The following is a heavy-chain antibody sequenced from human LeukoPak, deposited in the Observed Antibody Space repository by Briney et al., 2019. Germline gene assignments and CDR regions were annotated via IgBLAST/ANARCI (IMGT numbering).Heavy chain of an antibody. D-gene: IGHD6-19*01. J-gene: IGHJ4*02. V-gene: IGHV1-24*01. Sequence: GASVKVSFKFSVYTLTELSMHWVRQAPGKGREWMGGFDPEDGETIYAQKFQGRVTMTEDTSTDTAYMELSSLRSEDTAVYYCATTGYSSGWYLGWGQGTLVTVSS. CDR3: ATTGYSSGWYLG. CDR2: FDPEDGET. CDR1: VYTLTELS.